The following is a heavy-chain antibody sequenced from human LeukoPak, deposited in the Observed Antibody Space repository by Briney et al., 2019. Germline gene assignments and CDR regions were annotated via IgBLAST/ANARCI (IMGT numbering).Heavy chain of an antibody. Sequence: GGSLRLSCAASGFTFSSYEMNWVRQAPGKGLEWVSYISSSSSTIYYADSVKGRFTISRDNAKNSLYLQMNSLRAEDTAVYYCARAGAVVDNWFDPWGQGTLVTVSS. CDR2: ISSSSSTI. CDR3: ARAGAVVDNWFDP. CDR1: GFTFSSYE. J-gene: IGHJ5*02. D-gene: IGHD2-15*01. V-gene: IGHV3-48*01.